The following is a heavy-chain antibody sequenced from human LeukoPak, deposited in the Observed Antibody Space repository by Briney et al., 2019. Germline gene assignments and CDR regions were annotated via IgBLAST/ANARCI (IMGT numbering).Heavy chain of an antibody. Sequence: SETLSLTCTVSGGSISSSSYYWGWIRQPPGKGLEWIGSIYYSGSTYYNPSLKSRVTISVDTSKNQFSLKLSSVTAADTAVYYCATLSDYGDYYVDYWGQGTLVTVSS. CDR1: GGSISSSSYY. CDR2: IYYSGST. D-gene: IGHD4-17*01. V-gene: IGHV4-39*01. J-gene: IGHJ4*02. CDR3: ATLSDYGDYYVDY.